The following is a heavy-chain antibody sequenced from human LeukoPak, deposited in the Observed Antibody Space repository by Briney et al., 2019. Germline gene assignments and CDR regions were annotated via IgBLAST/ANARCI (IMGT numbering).Heavy chain of an antibody. V-gene: IGHV4-38-2*02. CDR1: GYSISSGYY. J-gene: IGHJ4*02. Sequence: SETLSLTCSVSGYSISSGYYWGWIRQPPGKGLEWIGRIYHSGSTYYDPSLRSRVTISVDTSKNQFSLKLSSVTAADTAVYYCARRGYYGSGTYYNHFDYWGQGTLVTVSS. D-gene: IGHD3-10*01. CDR3: ARRGYYGSGTYYNHFDY. CDR2: IYHSGST.